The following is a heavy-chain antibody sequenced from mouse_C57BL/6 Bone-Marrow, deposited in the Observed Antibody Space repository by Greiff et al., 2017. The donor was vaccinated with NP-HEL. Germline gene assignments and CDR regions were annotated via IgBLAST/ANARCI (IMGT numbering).Heavy chain of an antibody. D-gene: IGHD4-1*01. CDR3: TANWGFDY. V-gene: IGHV14-4*01. J-gene: IGHJ2*01. CDR1: GFTFTDDY. CDR2: IVPENGGT. Sequence: EVQLQQSGAELVRPGASVKLSCTASGFTFTDDYMHWVKQRPEQGLEWIGWIVPENGGTEYASKFQGKATITADTSSNTAYLQHSSLTSEDTAVYYCTANWGFDYWGRGTTLTVSA.